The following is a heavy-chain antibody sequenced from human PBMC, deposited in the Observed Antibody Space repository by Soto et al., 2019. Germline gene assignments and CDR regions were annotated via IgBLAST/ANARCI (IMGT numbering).Heavy chain of an antibody. J-gene: IGHJ1*01. Sequence: GESQKIRCKGSGYSFTSDWIGWVRQMPGKGLEWMGIIYPGDSDTRYSPSFQGQVTISADKSISTAYLQWSSLKASDTAMYYCARRARTSEYFQYWGQGTLVTVSS. CDR2: IYPGDSDT. CDR3: ARRARTSEYFQY. V-gene: IGHV5-51*01. CDR1: GYSFTSDW.